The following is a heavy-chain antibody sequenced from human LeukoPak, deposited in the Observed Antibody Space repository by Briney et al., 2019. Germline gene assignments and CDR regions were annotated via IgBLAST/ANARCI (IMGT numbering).Heavy chain of an antibody. CDR2: MNPNSGNT. J-gene: IGHJ4*02. V-gene: IGHV1-8*03. D-gene: IGHD3-16*01. CDR1: GYTFTSYD. CDR3: ARDHQITGEAYFDY. Sequence: ASVKVSCKASGYTFTSYDTNWVRQATGQGLEWMGWMNPNSGNTGYAQKFQGRVTITRNTSISTAYMELSSLRSEDTAVYYCARDHQITGEAYFDYWGQGTLVTVSS.